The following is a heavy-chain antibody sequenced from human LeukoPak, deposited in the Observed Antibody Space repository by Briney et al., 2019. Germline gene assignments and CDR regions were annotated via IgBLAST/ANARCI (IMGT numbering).Heavy chain of an antibody. Sequence: SETLSLTXTVSGGSISSGSYYWSWIRQPAGKGLEWIGRIYTSGSTNYNPSLKSRVTISVDTSKNQFSLKLSSVTAADTAVYYCATEGMSRDGYNYARPWGQGTLVTVSS. CDR3: ATEGMSRDGYNYARP. CDR1: GGSISSGSYY. CDR2: IYTSGST. J-gene: IGHJ5*02. V-gene: IGHV4-61*02. D-gene: IGHD5-24*01.